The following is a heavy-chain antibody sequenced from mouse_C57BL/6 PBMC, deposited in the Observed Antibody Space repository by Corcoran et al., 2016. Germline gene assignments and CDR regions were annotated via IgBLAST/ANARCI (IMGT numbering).Heavy chain of an antibody. V-gene: IGHV9-3*01. CDR3: ARTNYYGSRYAMDY. Sequence: QIQLVQSGPELKKPGETVKISCKASGYTFTTYGMCWVKQAPGKGLKWMGWINTYSGVPTYADDFKGRFAFSLETSASTAYLQINNLKNEDTATYFCARTNYYGSRYAMDYWGQGTSVTVSS. CDR2: INTYSGVP. CDR1: GYTFTTYG. J-gene: IGHJ4*01. D-gene: IGHD1-1*01.